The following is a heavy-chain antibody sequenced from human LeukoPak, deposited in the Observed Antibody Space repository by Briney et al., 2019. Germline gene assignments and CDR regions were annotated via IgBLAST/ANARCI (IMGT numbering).Heavy chain of an antibody. V-gene: IGHV3-66*01. CDR3: AREIDSGSYSATDY. J-gene: IGHJ4*02. Sequence: GGSLRLSCAASGFTVSSDYMTWVRQAPGKGLEWVSVIYSGGSTYYADSVKGRFTISRDNSKNTLYLQMNSLRVEDTAVYYCAREIDSGSYSATDYWGQGTLVTVSS. CDR1: GFTVSSDY. D-gene: IGHD1-26*01. CDR2: IYSGGST.